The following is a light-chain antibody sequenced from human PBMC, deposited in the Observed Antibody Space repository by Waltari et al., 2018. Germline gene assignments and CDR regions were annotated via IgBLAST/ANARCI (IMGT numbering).Light chain of an antibody. Sequence: TCRASQRIDNYVNWYQQRPVKAPKLLIFAASRLQSGVPARFSGSGSGTEFTLSISTLQPEDFATYFCQQSDSVPRTFGQGTRVEI. CDR1: QRIDNY. CDR3: QQSDSVPRT. CDR2: AAS. V-gene: IGKV1-39*01. J-gene: IGKJ1*01.